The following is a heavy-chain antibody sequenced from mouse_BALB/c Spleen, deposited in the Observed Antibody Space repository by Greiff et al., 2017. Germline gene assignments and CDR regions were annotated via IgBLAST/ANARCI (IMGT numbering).Heavy chain of an antibody. CDR1: GFTFSSFG. Sequence: EVKLVESGGGLVQPGGSRKLSCAASGFTFSSFGMHWVRQAPEKGLEWVAYISSGSSTIYYADTVKGRFTISRDNPKNTLFLQMTSLRSEDTAMYYCARCVDAMDDWGEGTSVTVSS. V-gene: IGHV5-17*02. CDR2: ISSGSSTI. J-gene: IGHJ4*01. CDR3: ARCVDAMDD.